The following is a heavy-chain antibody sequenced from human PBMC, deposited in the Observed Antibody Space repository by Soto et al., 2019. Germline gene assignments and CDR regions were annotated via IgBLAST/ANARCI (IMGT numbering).Heavy chain of an antibody. CDR3: ARVEGWDFWSGYYPGYYYYGMDV. CDR2: IYYSGTT. J-gene: IGHJ6*02. D-gene: IGHD3-3*01. Sequence: SETLSLTCTVSGGSISNSYWSWIRQSPEKGLEWMGYIYYSGTTTNYNPSLKSRVTLSVDTSKNQFSLKLSSVTAADTAVYYCARVEGWDFWSGYYPGYYYYGMDVWGQGTTVTVSS. CDR1: GGSISNSY. V-gene: IGHV4-59*01.